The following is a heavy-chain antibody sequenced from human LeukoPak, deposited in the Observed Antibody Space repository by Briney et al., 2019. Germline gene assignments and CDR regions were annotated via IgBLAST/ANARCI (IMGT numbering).Heavy chain of an antibody. D-gene: IGHD1-26*01. CDR2: IYSGGST. CDR3: ASPRDVSGSSQPFGY. J-gene: IGHJ4*02. V-gene: IGHV3-NL1*01. Sequence: PGGSLRLSCAASGFTFSSYGMHWVRQAPGKGLEWVSVIYSGGSTYYADSVKGRFTISRDNSKNTLYLQMNSLRAEDTAVYYCASPRDVSGSSQPFGYWGQGTLVTVSS. CDR1: GFTFSSYG.